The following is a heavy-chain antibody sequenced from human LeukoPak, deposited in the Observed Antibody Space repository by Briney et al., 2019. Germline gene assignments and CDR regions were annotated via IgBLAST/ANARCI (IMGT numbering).Heavy chain of an antibody. J-gene: IGHJ4*02. Sequence: AGGSLRLSCAASGFTFSSYAMSWVRQPPGKGLEWIGEINHSGSTNYNPSLKSRVTISVDTSKNQFSLKLSSVTAADTAVYYCARGPRPQSLTAMESFDYWGQGTLVTVSS. CDR1: GFTFSSYA. V-gene: IGHV4-34*01. D-gene: IGHD5-18*01. CDR3: ARGPRPQSLTAMESFDY. CDR2: INHSGST.